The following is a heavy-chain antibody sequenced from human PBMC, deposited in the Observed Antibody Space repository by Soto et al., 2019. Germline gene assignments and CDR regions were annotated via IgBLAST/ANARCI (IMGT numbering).Heavy chain of an antibody. CDR3: AKNSLGSYYGSYFDY. CDR1: GFTFSSYA. V-gene: IGHV3-23*01. D-gene: IGHD3-10*01. J-gene: IGHJ4*02. CDR2: ISCSGGST. Sequence: EVQLLESGGGLVQPGGSLRLACAASGFTFSSYAMSWVRQAPGKGLEWVSAISCSGGSTYYAASVKGRFTISRDSSNNTLYLQMNRLRAEDTAIYYCAKNSLGSYYGSYFDYWGQGTLVTVST.